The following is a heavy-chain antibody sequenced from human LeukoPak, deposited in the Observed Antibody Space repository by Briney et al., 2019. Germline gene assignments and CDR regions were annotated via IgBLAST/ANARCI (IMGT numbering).Heavy chain of an antibody. CDR2: IKQDGSEK. D-gene: IGHD3-10*01. CDR1: GFTFSSYW. J-gene: IGHJ4*02. Sequence: GGSLRLSCAASGFTFSSYWTSWVRQAPGKGLEWVANIKQDGSEKYYVDSVKGRFTLSRDNAKNSLYLQMNSLRAEDTAVYYCARDRVLLWFGELLWWDDYWGQGTLVTVSS. V-gene: IGHV3-7*01. CDR3: ARDRVLLWFGELLWWDDY.